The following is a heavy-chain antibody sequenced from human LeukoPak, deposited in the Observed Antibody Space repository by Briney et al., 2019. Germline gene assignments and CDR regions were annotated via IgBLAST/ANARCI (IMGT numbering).Heavy chain of an antibody. CDR2: ISAYNGNT. CDR3: ARVGVPAASYYMDV. D-gene: IGHD2-2*01. V-gene: IGHV1-18*01. Sequence: ASVTVSCTASGYTFTSYGISWVRQAPGQGLEWMGWISAYNGNTNYAQKLQGRVTMTTDTSTSTAYMELRSLRSDDTAVHYCARVGVPAASYYMDVWGKGTTVTVSS. CDR1: GYTFTSYG. J-gene: IGHJ6*03.